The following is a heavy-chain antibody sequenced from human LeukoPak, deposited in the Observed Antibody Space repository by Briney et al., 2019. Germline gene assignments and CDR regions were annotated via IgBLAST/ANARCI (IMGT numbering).Heavy chain of an antibody. J-gene: IGHJ6*03. Sequence: PSETLSLTCTVSSGSISSYYWSWIRQPAGKGLEWIGRIDTSGSIIYNPSLKSRVTISVDTSKNKLSLKVSSVTAADTAVYYCARVKSSTRDPYYHYYMDVWGKGTTVIVSS. CDR2: IDTSGSI. V-gene: IGHV4-4*07. CDR1: SGSISSYY. CDR3: ARVKSSTRDPYYHYYMDV.